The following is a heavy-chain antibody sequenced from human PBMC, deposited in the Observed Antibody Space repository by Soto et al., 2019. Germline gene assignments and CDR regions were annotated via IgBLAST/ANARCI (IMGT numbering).Heavy chain of an antibody. Sequence: PSETLSLSCAVYGGSFSGYYWSWIRQPPGKGLEWIGEINHSGSTNYNPSLKSRVTISVDTSKNQFSLKLSSVTAADTAVYYCARGPYDSSGYYLPSYYYYGMDVWGQGTTVTVSS. CDR2: INHSGST. V-gene: IGHV4-34*01. D-gene: IGHD3-22*01. CDR3: ARGPYDSSGYYLPSYYYYGMDV. J-gene: IGHJ6*02. CDR1: GGSFSGYY.